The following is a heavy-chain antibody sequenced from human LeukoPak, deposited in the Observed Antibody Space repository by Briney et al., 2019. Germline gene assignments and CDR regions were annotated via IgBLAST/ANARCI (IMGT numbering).Heavy chain of an antibody. D-gene: IGHD6-6*01. V-gene: IGHV4-61*02. CDR2: IYTSGST. Sequence: SETLSLTCTVSGGSISRGSYYWSWIRQPAGKGLEWIGRIYTSGSTNYNPSLKSRVTISVDTSKNQFSLKLSSVTAADTAVYYCAGSIAAFPTWFDPWGQGTLVTVSS. CDR3: AGSIAAFPTWFDP. J-gene: IGHJ5*02. CDR1: GGSISRGSYY.